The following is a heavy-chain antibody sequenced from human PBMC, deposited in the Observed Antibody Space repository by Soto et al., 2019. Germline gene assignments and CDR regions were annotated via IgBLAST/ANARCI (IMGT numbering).Heavy chain of an antibody. CDR2: ISYDGSNK. CDR3: ARESDIVATNPTFDY. V-gene: IGHV3-30-3*01. CDR1: GFTFSSYA. D-gene: IGHD5-12*01. Sequence: QVQLVESGGGVVQPGRSLRLSCAASGFTFSSYAMHWVRQPPGKGLEWVAVISYDGSNKYYADSVKGRFTISRDNSKNTLYLQMNSLRAEDTAVYYWARESDIVATNPTFDYWGQGTLVTVSS. J-gene: IGHJ4*02.